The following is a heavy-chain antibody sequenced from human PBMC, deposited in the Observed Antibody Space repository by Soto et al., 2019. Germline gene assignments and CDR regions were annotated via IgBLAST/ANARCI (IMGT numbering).Heavy chain of an antibody. CDR1: GFTFSSYA. Sequence: GGSLRLSCAASGFTFSSYAMHWVRQAPGKGLEWVAVISYDGSNKYYADSVKGRFTISRDNSKNTLYLQMNSLRAEDTAVYYCAGIGYCSGGSCFDYWGQGPLVTVSS. V-gene: IGHV3-30-3*01. CDR3: AGIGYCSGGSCFDY. J-gene: IGHJ4*02. D-gene: IGHD2-15*01. CDR2: ISYDGSNK.